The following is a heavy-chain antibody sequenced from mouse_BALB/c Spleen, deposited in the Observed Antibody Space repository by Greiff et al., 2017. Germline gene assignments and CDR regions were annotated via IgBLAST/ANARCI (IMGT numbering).Heavy chain of an antibody. D-gene: IGHD2-14*01. V-gene: IGHV1S22*01. CDR3: TRISYYRYDGAMDY. Sequence: LQQPGSELVRPGASVKLSCKASGYTFTSYWMHWVKQRPGQGLEWIGNIYPGSGSTNYDEKFKSKATLTVDTSSSTAYMQLSSLTSEDSAVYYCTRISYYRYDGAMDYWGQGTSVTVSS. J-gene: IGHJ4*01. CDR1: GYTFTSYW. CDR2: IYPGSGST.